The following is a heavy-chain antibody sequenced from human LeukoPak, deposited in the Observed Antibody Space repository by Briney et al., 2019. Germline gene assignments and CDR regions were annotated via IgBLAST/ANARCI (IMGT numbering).Heavy chain of an antibody. Sequence: SETLSLTCTVSGYSISSGYYWGWIRQPPGKGLEWIGSTYHSGRTFYNPSLKSRVTISVDTSKNQFSLKLTSVTAADTAVYYCARRIAAAFNYYMDVWGKGTTVTISS. V-gene: IGHV4-38-2*02. CDR1: GYSISSGYY. CDR3: ARRIAAAFNYYMDV. CDR2: TYHSGRT. D-gene: IGHD6-13*01. J-gene: IGHJ6*03.